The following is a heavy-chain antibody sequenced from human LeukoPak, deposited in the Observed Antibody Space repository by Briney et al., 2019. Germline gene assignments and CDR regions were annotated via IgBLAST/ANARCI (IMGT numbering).Heavy chain of an antibody. CDR1: GFIFSSYA. J-gene: IGHJ4*02. CDR3: AKVRWQQLADFDY. V-gene: IGHV3-23*01. Sequence: GGSLRLSCAASGFIFSSYAMSWVRQAPGKGLEWVSAISGSGGSTYYADSVKGRFPISRDNSKNTLYLQMNSLRAEDTAVYYCAKVRWQQLADFDYWGQGTLVTVSS. CDR2: ISGSGGST. D-gene: IGHD6-13*01.